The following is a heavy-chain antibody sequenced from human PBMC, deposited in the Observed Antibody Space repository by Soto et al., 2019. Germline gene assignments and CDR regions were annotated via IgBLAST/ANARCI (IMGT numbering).Heavy chain of an antibody. CDR3: AKDHEGYSSSWLFDY. Sequence: EVQLLESGGGLVQPGGSLRLSCAASGFTFSSYAMSWVRQAPGKGLEWVSAISGSGGSTYYADSVKGRFTISRDNSKNTLYLQMNSLRAEDKVVYYCAKDHEGYSSSWLFDYWVQGTLVTVSS. D-gene: IGHD6-13*01. CDR2: ISGSGGST. CDR1: GFTFSSYA. V-gene: IGHV3-23*01. J-gene: IGHJ4*02.